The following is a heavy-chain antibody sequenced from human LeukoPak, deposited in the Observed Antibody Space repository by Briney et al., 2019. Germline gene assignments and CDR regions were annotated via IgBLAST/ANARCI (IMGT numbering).Heavy chain of an antibody. V-gene: IGHV4-61*01. Sequence: PSETLSLTCTVSGGSVSSDTYYWSWIRQPPGKGLEWIAYIYYNGNTNYNPSLKSRVTMSVDTSKNQFSLKLSSVTAADTAVYYCARGMAGFDFWSGLHFDYWGQGTLVTVSS. CDR2: IYYNGNT. D-gene: IGHD3-3*01. CDR3: ARGMAGFDFWSGLHFDY. CDR1: GGSVSSDTYY. J-gene: IGHJ4*02.